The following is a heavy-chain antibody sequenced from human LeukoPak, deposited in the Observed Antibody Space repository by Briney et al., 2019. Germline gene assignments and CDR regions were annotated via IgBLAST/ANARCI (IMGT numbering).Heavy chain of an antibody. V-gene: IGHV3-53*01. CDR3: ARDRYGSGSSPFDY. CDR2: IYSGGST. J-gene: IGHJ4*02. CDR1: GFTFSTYN. D-gene: IGHD3-10*01. Sequence: GGSLRLSCAASGFTFSTYNMNWVRQAPGKGLEWVSVIYSGGSTYYADSVKGRFTISRDNSKNTLYLQMNSLRAEDTAVYYCARDRYGSGSSPFDYWGQGTLVTVSS.